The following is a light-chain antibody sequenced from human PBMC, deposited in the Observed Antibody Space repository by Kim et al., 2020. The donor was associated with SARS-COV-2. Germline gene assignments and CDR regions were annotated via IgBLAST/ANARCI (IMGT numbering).Light chain of an antibody. CDR2: GAS. J-gene: IGKJ1*01. CDR3: QQYNNWPLWT. Sequence: EIVMTQSPATLSVSPGERATLSCRASQSVSSNLAWYQQKPGQAPRLLIYGASTRATGIPARFSGSGSGTEFTLTISSLQYEDFAVYYCQQYNNWPLWTFGQGTKVDIK. CDR1: QSVSSN. V-gene: IGKV3-15*01.